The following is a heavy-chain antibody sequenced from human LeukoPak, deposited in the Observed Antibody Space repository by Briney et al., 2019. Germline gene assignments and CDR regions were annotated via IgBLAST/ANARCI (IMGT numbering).Heavy chain of an antibody. V-gene: IGHV1-24*01. CDR2: FDPEGGET. Sequence: ASVKVSCKVSGYTLTELSMHWVRQAPGKGLEWMGGFDPEGGETIYAQKFQGRVTMTEDTSTDTAYMELSSLRSEDTAVYYCATLYSGSYLVDYWGQGTLVTVSS. CDR1: GYTLTELS. D-gene: IGHD1-26*01. J-gene: IGHJ4*02. CDR3: ATLYSGSYLVDY.